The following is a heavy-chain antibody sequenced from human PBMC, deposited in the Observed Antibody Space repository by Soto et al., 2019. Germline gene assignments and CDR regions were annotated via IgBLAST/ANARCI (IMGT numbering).Heavy chain of an antibody. J-gene: IGHJ6*02. Sequence: QVQLVQSGAEVKKPGSSVKVSCNASGGTISRYSITWVRQAPGHGLEWIGRVVPIFGIPTYAQKVQGRVTITAEESTSTAYMELSSLRSDDTAVYYCAREDRDRETGLVPAAIDGMDVWGQGTTVTVSS. CDR3: AREDRDRETGLVPAAIDGMDV. V-gene: IGHV1-69*08. D-gene: IGHD2-2*01. CDR2: VVPIFGIP. CDR1: GGTISRYS.